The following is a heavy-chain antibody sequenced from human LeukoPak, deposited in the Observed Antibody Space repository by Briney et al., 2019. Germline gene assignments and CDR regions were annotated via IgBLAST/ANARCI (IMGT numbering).Heavy chain of an antibody. D-gene: IGHD6-13*01. Sequence: GESLRLSCAASGFTFSDYYMSWIRQAPGKGLEWVSYISSSGSTIYYADSVKGRFTISRDNAKNSLYLQMNSLRAEDTAVYYCARDQGIAAAGTNWFDPWGQGTLVTVSS. V-gene: IGHV3-11*01. CDR1: GFTFSDYY. CDR2: ISSSGSTI. J-gene: IGHJ5*02. CDR3: ARDQGIAAAGTNWFDP.